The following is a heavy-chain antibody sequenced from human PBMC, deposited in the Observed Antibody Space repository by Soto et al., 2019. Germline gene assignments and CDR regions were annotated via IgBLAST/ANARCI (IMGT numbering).Heavy chain of an antibody. CDR1: GFTFSSYA. Sequence: SLTLSCAASGFTFSSYAMHSVRQATGKGLEWVAVISYDASNKYYADSVKGRFTISRDNSKNTLYLQMNSLRAEDTAVYYCARGRYCSGGRCYFDYWGQGT. CDR2: ISYDASNK. CDR3: ARGRYCSGGRCYFDY. D-gene: IGHD2-15*01. V-gene: IGHV3-30-3*01. J-gene: IGHJ4*02.